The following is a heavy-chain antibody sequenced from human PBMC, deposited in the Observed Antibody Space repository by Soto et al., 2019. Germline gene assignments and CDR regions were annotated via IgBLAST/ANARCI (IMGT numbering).Heavy chain of an antibody. CDR3: ARNMDYYYGRGSGNGHGV. D-gene: IGHD3-10*02. CDR1: GYTFTAYY. V-gene: IGHV1-2*02. CDR2: INPKFGDT. J-gene: IGHJ6*02. Sequence: QVQLVQSGAEVKEPGDSVRVSCEASGYTFTAYYIHWVRRAPGQGLEWMGWINPKFGDTTYAQDFQGRVSMTRDMSISTVSMELSRLTSDDTAIYYCARNMDYYYGRGSGNGHGVWGPGTTVTVFS.